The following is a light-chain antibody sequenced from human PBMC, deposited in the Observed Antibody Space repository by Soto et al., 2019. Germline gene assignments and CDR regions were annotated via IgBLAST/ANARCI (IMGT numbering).Light chain of an antibody. Sequence: IQLTQSPSSLSASVGDSVTITCRASQGISRYLSWYQQKPGRDPKLLISAASTLQSGVPARFRGSGSGTDFTLSITSLQPEDFATYCCLQLNTYPVTFGGGTKVEIK. CDR2: AAS. J-gene: IGKJ4*01. CDR1: QGISRY. CDR3: LQLNTYPVT. V-gene: IGKV1-9*01.